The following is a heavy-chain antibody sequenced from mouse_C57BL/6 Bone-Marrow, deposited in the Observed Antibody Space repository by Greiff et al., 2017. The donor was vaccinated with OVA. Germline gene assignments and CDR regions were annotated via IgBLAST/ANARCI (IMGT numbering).Heavy chain of an antibody. CDR2: ISSGSSTI. Sequence: DVMLVESGGGLVKPGGSLKLSCAASGFTFSDYGMHWVRQAPETGLEWVAYISSGSSTISYADTVKGRFTISRDNAKNTLFLQMTSLRSEDTAMYYCARINYWYFDVWGTGTTVTVSS. J-gene: IGHJ1*03. CDR3: ARINYWYFDV. V-gene: IGHV5-17*01. CDR1: GFTFSDYG.